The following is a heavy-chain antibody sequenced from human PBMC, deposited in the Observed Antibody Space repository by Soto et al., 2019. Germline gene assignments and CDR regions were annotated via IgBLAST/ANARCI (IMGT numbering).Heavy chain of an antibody. V-gene: IGHV5-51*01. D-gene: IGHD6-13*01. CDR2: IYPGDSDT. CDR3: ARRIAAAGQYYYSYGMDV. Sequence: GESLKISCKGSGYSFTSYWIGWVRQMPGKGLEWMGIIYPGDSDTRYSPSFQGQVTISADKSISTAYLQWSSLKASDTAMYYCARRIAAAGQYYYSYGMDVWGQGTTVTVSS. CDR1: GYSFTSYW. J-gene: IGHJ6*02.